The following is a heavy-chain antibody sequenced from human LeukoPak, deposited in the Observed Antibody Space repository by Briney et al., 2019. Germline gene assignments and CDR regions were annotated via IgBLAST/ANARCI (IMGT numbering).Heavy chain of an antibody. V-gene: IGHV1-18*01. CDR2: ISAYNGNT. D-gene: IGHD4-17*01. Sequence: PGASVKVSCKASGYTFTSYGISWVRQAPGQGLEWMGWISAYNGNTNYAQKLQGRVTMTTDTSTSTAYMELRSLRSDDTAVYYCARDGTVTPTGDYYYYYMDVWGKGTTVTVSS. CDR1: GYTFTSYG. CDR3: ARDGTVTPTGDYYYYYMDV. J-gene: IGHJ6*03.